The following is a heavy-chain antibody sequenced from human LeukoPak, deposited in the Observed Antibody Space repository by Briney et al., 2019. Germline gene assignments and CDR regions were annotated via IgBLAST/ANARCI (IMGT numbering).Heavy chain of an antibody. CDR3: ARVSRWFDP. V-gene: IGHV4-4*02. J-gene: IGHJ5*02. Sequence: PSETLSLTCAVSGASISKTNWWSWVRQPPGKGLEWIGEIYHSGKTNYDPSLKSRVTISVDTSKNQFSLKLSSVTAADTAVYYCARVSRWFDPWGQGTLVTVSS. CDR1: GASISKTNW. CDR2: IYHSGKT.